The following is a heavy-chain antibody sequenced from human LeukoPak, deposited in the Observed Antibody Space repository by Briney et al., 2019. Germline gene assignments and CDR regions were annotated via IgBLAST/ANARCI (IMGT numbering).Heavy chain of an antibody. CDR1: GYTFTSYA. D-gene: IGHD2-2*01. Sequence: ASVKVSCKASGYTFTSYAMHWVRQAPGQRLEWMGWINAGNGNTKYSQKFQGRVTITRDTSASTAYMELSSLRSEDTAVYYCARADIVVVPAPGDYWGQGTLVTVSS. V-gene: IGHV1-3*01. J-gene: IGHJ4*02. CDR3: ARADIVVVPAPGDY. CDR2: INAGNGNT.